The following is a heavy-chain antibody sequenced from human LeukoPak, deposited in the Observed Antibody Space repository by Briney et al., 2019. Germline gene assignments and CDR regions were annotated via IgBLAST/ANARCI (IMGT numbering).Heavy chain of an antibody. V-gene: IGHV3-21*01. J-gene: IGHJ4*02. CDR1: GFTFSSYS. Sequence: PGGSLRLSCAASGFTFSSYSMNWVRQAPGKGLEWVSSISSSSSYIYYADSVKGRFTISRDNAKNSLYLQMNSLRAEDTAVYYCVRTRLAAAYFDSWGLGTLVTVSS. CDR2: ISSSSSYI. CDR3: VRTRLAAAYFDS. D-gene: IGHD6-13*01.